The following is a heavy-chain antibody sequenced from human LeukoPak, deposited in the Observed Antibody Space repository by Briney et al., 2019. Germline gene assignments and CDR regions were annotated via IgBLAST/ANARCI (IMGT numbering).Heavy chain of an antibody. CDR3: AREGGYSHAFDY. V-gene: IGHV3-74*01. CDR1: GLTFSSYW. J-gene: IGHJ4*02. Sequence: GGSLRLSCAASGLTFSSYWMYWVRQAPGKGLVWVSRINSDGSSTSHADSVKGRFTISRDNAKNTLYLQMNSLRAEDTAVYYCAREGGYSHAFDYWGQGTLVTVSS. D-gene: IGHD3-22*01. CDR2: INSDGSST.